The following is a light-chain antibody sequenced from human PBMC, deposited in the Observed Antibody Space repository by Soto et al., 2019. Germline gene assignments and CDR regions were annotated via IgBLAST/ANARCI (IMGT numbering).Light chain of an antibody. CDR1: QSISSW. CDR2: MES. Sequence: DIQMTQSPSTLSASVGDRVTITCRASQSISSWLAWYQQKPGKAPKRLIYMESSLESGVPSRFSRSGAATEFTVTISSLLPDDFATYYCQQYNIYPWTFGQGTKVEIK. CDR3: QQYNIYPWT. J-gene: IGKJ1*01. V-gene: IGKV1-5*03.